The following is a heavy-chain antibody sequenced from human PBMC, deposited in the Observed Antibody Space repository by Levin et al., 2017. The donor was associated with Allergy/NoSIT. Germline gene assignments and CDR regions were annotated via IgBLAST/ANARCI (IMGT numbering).Heavy chain of an antibody. V-gene: IGHV3-21*06. D-gene: IGHD3-22*01. Sequence: GESLKISCGASGFIFSDYSMNWVRQAPGKGLEWVASITSGGYYIFYSDSVKGRFTISRDDAKNSLYLQINNLRAEDTAVYFCARVGGYFYTSGTYLYYFDFWGQGTLLTVSS. CDR2: ITSGGYYI. J-gene: IGHJ4*02. CDR1: GFIFSDYS. CDR3: ARVGGYFYTSGTYLYYFDF.